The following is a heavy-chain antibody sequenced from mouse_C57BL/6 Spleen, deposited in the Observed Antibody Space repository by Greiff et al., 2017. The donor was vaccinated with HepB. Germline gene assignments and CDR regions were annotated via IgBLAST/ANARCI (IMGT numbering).Heavy chain of an antibody. CDR2: ISSGSSTI. CDR1: GFTFSDYG. CDR3: ARPAGLGYFDY. J-gene: IGHJ2*01. Sequence: VQLKESGGGLVKPGGSLKLSCAASGFTFSDYGMHWVRQAPEKGLEWVAYISSGSSTIYYADTVKGRFTISRDNAKNTLFLQMTSLRSEDTAMYYCARPAGLGYFDYWGQGTTLTVSS. V-gene: IGHV5-17*01. D-gene: IGHD4-1*01.